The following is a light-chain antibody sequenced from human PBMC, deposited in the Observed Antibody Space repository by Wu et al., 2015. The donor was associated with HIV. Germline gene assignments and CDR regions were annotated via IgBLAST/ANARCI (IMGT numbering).Light chain of an antibody. Sequence: EIVMTQSPATLSVSPGERATLSCRASQSVSSNLAWYQQKPGQAPRLLIYDVSNRATGIPARFSGSGSGTDFTLTISSLEPEDFAVYYCQQRTNWPRITFGQGTKLEMK. CDR1: QSVSSN. V-gene: IGKV3-11*01. J-gene: IGKJ2*01. CDR3: QQRTNWPRIT. CDR2: DVS.